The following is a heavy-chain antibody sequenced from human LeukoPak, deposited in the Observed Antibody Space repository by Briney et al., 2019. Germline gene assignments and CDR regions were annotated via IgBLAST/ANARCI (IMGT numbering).Heavy chain of an antibody. Sequence: GGSLRLSCAASGFTFSSYGMHWVRQAPGKGLEWVAVIWYDGSNKYYADSVKGRFTISRDNSKNTLYLQMSSLRAEDTAVYYCARERVYYYYGMDVWGQGTTVTVSS. CDR1: GFTFSSYG. CDR2: IWYDGSNK. V-gene: IGHV3-33*01. CDR3: ARERVYYYYGMDV. J-gene: IGHJ6*02.